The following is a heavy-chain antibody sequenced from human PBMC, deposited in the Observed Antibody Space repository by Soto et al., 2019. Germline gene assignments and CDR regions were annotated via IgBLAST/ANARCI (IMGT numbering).Heavy chain of an antibody. CDR1: GFTFSSYA. J-gene: IGHJ6*02. V-gene: IGHV3-30-3*01. CDR2: ISYDGSNK. D-gene: IGHD3-3*01. CDR3: ARGYDFWSGYYYPDGMDV. Sequence: QVQLVESGGGVVQPGRSLRLSCAASGFTFSSYAMHWVRQAPGKGLEWVAVISYDGSNKNHADTVKGRFTISRDNSKNTVYLQMSSLRAEDTAVYYCARGYDFWSGYYYPDGMDVWGQGTTVTVSS.